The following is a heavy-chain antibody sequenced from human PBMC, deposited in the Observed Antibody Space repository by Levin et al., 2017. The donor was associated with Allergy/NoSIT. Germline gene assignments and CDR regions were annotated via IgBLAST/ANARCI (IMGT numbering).Heavy chain of an antibody. J-gene: IGHJ4*02. CDR2: ISGSGGST. D-gene: IGHD6-13*01. V-gene: IGHV3-23*01. CDR3: AKDHGVGIAELSFDY. Sequence: PGGSLRLSCAASGFTFSSYAMSWVRQAPGKGLEWVSAISGSGGSTYYADSVKGRFTISRDNSKNTLYLQMNSLRAEDTAVYYCAKDHGVGIAELSFDYWGQGTLVTVSS. CDR1: GFTFSSYA.